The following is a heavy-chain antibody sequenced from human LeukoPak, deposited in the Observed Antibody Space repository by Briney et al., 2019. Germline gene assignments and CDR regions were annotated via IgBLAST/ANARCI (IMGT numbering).Heavy chain of an antibody. V-gene: IGHV3-15*01. CDR2: LKSKGSGGTT. D-gene: IGHD3-10*01. J-gene: IGHJ4*02. CDR3: SWEMDGSFGRRLEN. Sequence: GGSLRLSCAASGSNFNAAWMSWVRQTPGKGLEWIGRLKSKGSGGTTDYAAPVKGRFAISRDDSKNTLYLQMNSLKIEDTAVYFCSWEMDGSFGRRLENWGQGTLVTVAS. CDR1: GSNFNAAW.